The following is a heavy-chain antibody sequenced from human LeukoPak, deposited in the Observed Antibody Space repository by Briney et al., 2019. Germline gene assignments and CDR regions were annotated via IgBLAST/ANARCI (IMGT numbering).Heavy chain of an antibody. J-gene: IGHJ5*02. D-gene: IGHD2-2*01. CDR3: ARGVVVVPAATNNWFDP. Sequence: SQTLSLTCTVSGGSISSGDYYWSWIRQPPGKGLEWIGYIYYSGSTYYNPSLKSRVTISADTSKNQFSLKLSSVTAADTAVYYCARGVVVVPAATNNWFDPWGQGTLVTVSS. CDR2: IYYSGST. V-gene: IGHV4-30-4*01. CDR1: GGSISSGDYY.